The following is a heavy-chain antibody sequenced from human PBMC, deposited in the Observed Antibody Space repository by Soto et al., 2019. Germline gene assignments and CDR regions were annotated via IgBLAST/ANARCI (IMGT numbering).Heavy chain of an antibody. Sequence: APVKVSCKPSGYTFTSYGISWVRQAPGQGLEWMGWISAYNGNTNYAQKLQGRVTMTTDTSTSTAYMELRSLRSDDTAVYYGARHWRELEAVPAANLGDDVDVG. D-gene: IGHD2-2*01. V-gene: IGHV1-18*01. CDR3: ARHWRELEAVPAANLGDDVDV. J-gene: IGHJ3*01. CDR1: GYTFTSYG. CDR2: ISAYNGNT.